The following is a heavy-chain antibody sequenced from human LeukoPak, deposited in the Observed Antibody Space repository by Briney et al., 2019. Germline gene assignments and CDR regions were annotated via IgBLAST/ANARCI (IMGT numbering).Heavy chain of an antibody. J-gene: IGHJ4*02. Sequence: PGGSLRLSCAASGFTFSSYAMSWVRQAPGKGLEWVSAISGSGGSTYYADSVKGRFTISRDNSKNTLYLQMNSLRAEDTAVYYCAKGGLRYCSSTSCYKGFVVWGQGTLVTVSS. CDR1: GFTFSSYA. D-gene: IGHD2-2*02. CDR2: ISGSGGST. CDR3: AKGGLRYCSSTSCYKGFVV. V-gene: IGHV3-23*01.